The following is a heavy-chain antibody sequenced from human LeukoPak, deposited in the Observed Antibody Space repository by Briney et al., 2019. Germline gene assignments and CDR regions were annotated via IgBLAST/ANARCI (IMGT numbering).Heavy chain of an antibody. V-gene: IGHV4-34*01. CDR1: GGSFRGYY. CDR2: INHSGST. CDR3: ARGEVSYDYVWGSPYYFDY. Sequence: SETLSLTCAVYGGSFRGYYWSWIRQPPGKGLEWIGEINHSGSTNYNPSLKSRVTISVDTSKNQFSLKLSSVTAADTAVYYCARGEVSYDYVWGSPYYFDYWGQGTLVTVSS. D-gene: IGHD3-16*01. J-gene: IGHJ4*02.